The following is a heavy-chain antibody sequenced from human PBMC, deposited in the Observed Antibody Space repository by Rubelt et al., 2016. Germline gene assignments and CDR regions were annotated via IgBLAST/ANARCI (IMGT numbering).Heavy chain of an antibody. Sequence: EVQLVESGGGLVQPGGSLRLSCAASGFTFSSYTMNWVRQAPGKGMELVSDISSSSSTIYYEDSVKGRFTSSRDNAKNSLYLQMNSLRDEDTAVYYCATQGYCSSTSCYGAYWGQGTLVTVSS. CDR3: ATQGYCSSTSCYGAY. D-gene: IGHD2-2*01. CDR1: GFTFSSYT. J-gene: IGHJ4*02. CDR2: ISSSSSTI. V-gene: IGHV3-48*02.